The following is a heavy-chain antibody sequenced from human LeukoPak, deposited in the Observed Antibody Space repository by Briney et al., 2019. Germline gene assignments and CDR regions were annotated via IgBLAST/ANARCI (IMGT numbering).Heavy chain of an antibody. D-gene: IGHD2-2*01. CDR2: ILPDGSQK. V-gene: IGHV3-7*01. CDR3: GRLAHNAWYAIDF. CDR1: DLTFDFYW. J-gene: IGHJ4*02. Sequence: GGSLRLSCVASDLTFDFYWMTWVRQAPGKGLEWLANILPDGSQKYYVDSVKGRFTISRDNPKNSLYLQINNLRAVDTAVYYCGRLAHNAWYAIDFWGQGTLVTVSS.